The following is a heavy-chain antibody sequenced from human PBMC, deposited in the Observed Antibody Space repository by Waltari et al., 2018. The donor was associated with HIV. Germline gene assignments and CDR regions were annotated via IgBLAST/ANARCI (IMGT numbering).Heavy chain of an antibody. CDR3: ATDPLIVGASA. J-gene: IGHJ5*02. Sequence: VQLIQYGVEVKKPGATVQVSCKVSGYSLSELSMHWMRQAPGKGLEWMGGFDPEDGETIYAQKFQGRVTMTEDTSTDTAYMELSSLRSEDTAVYYCATDPLIVGASAWGQGTLVTVSS. CDR1: GYSLSELS. V-gene: IGHV1-24*01. D-gene: IGHD1-26*01. CDR2: FDPEDGET.